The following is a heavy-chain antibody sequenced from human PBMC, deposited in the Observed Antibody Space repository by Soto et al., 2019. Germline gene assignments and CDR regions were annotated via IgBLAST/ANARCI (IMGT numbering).Heavy chain of an antibody. CDR2: VYHSGNT. D-gene: IGHD4-17*01. CDR1: GDSLSSGTYS. CDR3: ARGSRADYGDYLFDS. Sequence: TLSRTCAVSGDSLSSGTYSWSWIRQPSGKGLEWMGYVYHSGNTYYNPSLETRITISLDRSQNQFSLKLASVTAADTAVYYCARGSRADYGDYLFDSWGQGTLVTVSS. J-gene: IGHJ4*02. V-gene: IGHV4-30-2*01.